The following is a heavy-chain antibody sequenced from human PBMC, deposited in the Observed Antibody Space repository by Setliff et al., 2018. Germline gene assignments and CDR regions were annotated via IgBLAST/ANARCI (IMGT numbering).Heavy chain of an antibody. D-gene: IGHD3-10*01. J-gene: IGHJ4*02. CDR1: GASISSGTYY. CDR2: ITHTGTTGST. Sequence: SETLSLTCTVSGASISSGTYYWTWIRQSPAKGLEWIGEITHTGTTGSTYYNPSPKSRVTISVDTSKNQFSLKLSSVTAADTAVYYCARRPGGFGALWFGESGFDYWGQGTLVTVSS. V-gene: IGHV4-39*01. CDR3: ARRPGGFGALWFGESGFDY.